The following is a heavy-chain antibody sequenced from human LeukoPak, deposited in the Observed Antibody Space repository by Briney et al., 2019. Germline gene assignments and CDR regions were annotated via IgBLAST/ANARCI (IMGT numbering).Heavy chain of an antibody. CDR1: GGTFSSYA. D-gene: IGHD3-22*01. CDR2: IIPTFGTA. CDR3: ASSWDSSGYYSGYFDY. J-gene: IGHJ4*02. V-gene: IGHV1-69*13. Sequence: GASVKVSCKASGGTFSSYAISWVRQAPGQGLEWMGGIIPTFGTANYAQKFQGRVTITADESTSTAYMELSSLRSEDTAVYYCASSWDSSGYYSGYFDYWGQGTLVTVSS.